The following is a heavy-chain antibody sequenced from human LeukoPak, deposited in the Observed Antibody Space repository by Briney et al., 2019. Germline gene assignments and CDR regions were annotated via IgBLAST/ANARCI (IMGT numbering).Heavy chain of an antibody. J-gene: IGHJ4*02. CDR3: ARLWGYCSSTSCYK. D-gene: IGHD2-2*02. CDR2: LSGSGGST. V-gene: IGHV3-23*01. Sequence: GGSLRLSCAASGFTFSSYAMTWVRQAPGKGLEWVSALSGSGGSTYYADSVKGRFTISRDNAKNSLYLQMNSLRAEDTAVYYCARLWGYCSSTSCYKWGQGTLVTVSS. CDR1: GFTFSSYA.